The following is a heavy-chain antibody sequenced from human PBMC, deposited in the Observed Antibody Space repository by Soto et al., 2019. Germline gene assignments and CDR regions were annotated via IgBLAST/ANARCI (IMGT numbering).Heavy chain of an antibody. CDR1: GFTFSSYA. Sequence: PGGSLRLSCAASGFTFSSYAMSWVRQAPGKGLEWVSAISGSGGSTYYADSVKGRFTISRDNSKNTLYLQMNSLRAEDTAVYYCAKEGGGYYDFWSGPNYYYYYGMDVWGQGTTVTVSS. D-gene: IGHD3-3*01. J-gene: IGHJ6*02. V-gene: IGHV3-23*01. CDR3: AKEGGGYYDFWSGPNYYYYYGMDV. CDR2: ISGSGGST.